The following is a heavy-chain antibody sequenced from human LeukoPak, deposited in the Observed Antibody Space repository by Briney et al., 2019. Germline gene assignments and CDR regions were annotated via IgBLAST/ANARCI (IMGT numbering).Heavy chain of an antibody. J-gene: IGHJ4*02. V-gene: IGHV3-7*01. CDR3: ARKRPNYFDY. CDR1: GFMFSSNW. CDR2: INLDGSQK. Sequence: GGSLRLSCAASGFMFSSNWMSWVRLAPGKGLEWVANINLDGSQKYYVDSVKGRFTISRDNAENSLYLQMNSLRAEDTALYYCARKRPNYFDYWGRGTLVTVSS.